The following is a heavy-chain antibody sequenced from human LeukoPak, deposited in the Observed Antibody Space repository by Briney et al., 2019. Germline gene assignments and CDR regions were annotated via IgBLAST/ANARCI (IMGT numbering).Heavy chain of an antibody. D-gene: IGHD3-22*01. V-gene: IGHV1-46*01. Sequence: GASVKVSYTASGYTFTSYYMHWVRQAPGQGLEWMGIINPSGGSTSYAQKFQGRVTMTRDTSTSTVYMELSSLRSEDTAVYYCARAGRSYDSSGYDHLFDYRGQGTLVTVSS. CDR2: INPSGGST. CDR1: GYTFTSYY. J-gene: IGHJ4*02. CDR3: ARAGRSYDSSGYDHLFDY.